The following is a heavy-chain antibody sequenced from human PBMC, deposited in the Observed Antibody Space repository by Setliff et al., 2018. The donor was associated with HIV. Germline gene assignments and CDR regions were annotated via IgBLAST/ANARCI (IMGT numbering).Heavy chain of an antibody. D-gene: IGHD5-12*01. J-gene: IGHJ4*02. CDR2: IYYDGRT. CDR1: GGSIRTGAYY. CDR3: ARLGAEDFSDYDWVDY. V-gene: IGHV4-39*01. Sequence: LSLTCTVSGGSIRTGAYYWGWIRQPPGKGLEWIGSIYYDGRTFYKPSLKSRLTISVDTSKNQFSLSLNSVTAADTAVYYCARLGAEDFSDYDWVDYWGQGTLVTVSS.